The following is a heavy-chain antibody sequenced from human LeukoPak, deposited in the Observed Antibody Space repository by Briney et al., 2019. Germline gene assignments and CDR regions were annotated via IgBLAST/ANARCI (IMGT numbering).Heavy chain of an antibody. D-gene: IGHD6-19*01. J-gene: IGHJ5*01. CDR2: ISWNSGNI. CDR3: AKVDGYNSGWYDS. Sequence: GGSLRLSCAASGFTFDDYGMHWVRQPPGKGLEWVSGISWNSGNIGYADSVKGRFTISRDNAKNSLYLQMDILKPEDTAFYYCAKVDGYNSGWYDSWGQGTLVTVSS. V-gene: IGHV3-9*01. CDR1: GFTFDDYG.